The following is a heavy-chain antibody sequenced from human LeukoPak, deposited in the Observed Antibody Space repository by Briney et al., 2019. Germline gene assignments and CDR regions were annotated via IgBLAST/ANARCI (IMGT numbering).Heavy chain of an antibody. J-gene: IGHJ4*02. V-gene: IGHV3-33*01. D-gene: IGHD5-12*01. Sequence: GGSLRLSCAASGFTFSTYVIHWVRQAPGKGLEWVAVIWYDGSNKNYADSARGRFTISRDNSKNTLYLQMNSLRAEDTAVYYCARDHGYSGYDYYFDYWGQGTLVTVSS. CDR3: ARDHGYSGYDYYFDY. CDR2: IWYDGSNK. CDR1: GFTFSTYV.